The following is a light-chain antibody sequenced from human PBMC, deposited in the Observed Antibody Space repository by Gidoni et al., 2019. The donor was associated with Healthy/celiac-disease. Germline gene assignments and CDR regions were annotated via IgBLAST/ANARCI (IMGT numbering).Light chain of an antibody. J-gene: IGKJ2*01. Sequence: EIALTQSPGTLSLSPGERATLSCRASQSVSSSYLGWYQQKPGQAPRLLIYGASIRATGIPDRISGSGSGTQFTLTISRLQSEDFAVYYCQQYGSSPYTFXQXTKLEIK. CDR2: GAS. CDR3: QQYGSSPYT. CDR1: QSVSSSY. V-gene: IGKV3-20*01.